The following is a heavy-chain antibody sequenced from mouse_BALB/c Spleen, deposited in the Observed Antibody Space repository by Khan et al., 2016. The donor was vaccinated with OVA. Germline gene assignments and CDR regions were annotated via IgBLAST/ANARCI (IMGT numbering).Heavy chain of an antibody. CDR1: GYSITSDYA. J-gene: IGHJ3*01. D-gene: IGHD1-1*01. Sequence: EVQLQESGPGLVKPSQSLSLTCTVTGYSITSDYAWNWLRQFPGNKLEWMGYMGYSGTTSYNPSHKSRISITRDPSKQQFFLQLNSVTTEDTATYCCARSEELPFSYWGQGTLVTVSA. V-gene: IGHV3-2*02. CDR2: MGYSGTT. CDR3: ARSEELPFSY.